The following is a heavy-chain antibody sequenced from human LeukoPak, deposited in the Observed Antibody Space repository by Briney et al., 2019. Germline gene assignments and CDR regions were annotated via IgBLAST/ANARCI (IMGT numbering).Heavy chain of an antibody. D-gene: IGHD3-22*01. CDR3: ARAPSEIGGYYPEYFRH. CDR2: IKSDGRT. Sequence: AGGSLRLSCAAAGFTFSNYWMHWVRQAPGKGLVWVSRIKSDGRTNYADSVKGRFTISRDNAKNTVSLQMNSLRAEDTGVYYCARAPSEIGGYYPEYFRHWGQDTLVTVSS. CDR1: GFTFSNYW. J-gene: IGHJ1*01. V-gene: IGHV3-74*01.